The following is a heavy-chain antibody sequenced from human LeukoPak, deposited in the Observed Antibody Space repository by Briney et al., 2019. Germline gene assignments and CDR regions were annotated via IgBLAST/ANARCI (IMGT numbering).Heavy chain of an antibody. CDR1: GGSISSGGYY. J-gene: IGHJ4*02. D-gene: IGHD3-3*01. CDR2: IYYSGST. V-gene: IGHV4-31*03. CDR3: ARAGGFFSPFGY. Sequence: SETLSLTCTVSGGSISSGGYYWRWIRQHPGKGLEWIGYIYYSGSTYYNPSLKSRVTISVDTSKNQFSLRLSSVTAADTAVYYCARAGGFFSPFGYWGQGTLATVSS.